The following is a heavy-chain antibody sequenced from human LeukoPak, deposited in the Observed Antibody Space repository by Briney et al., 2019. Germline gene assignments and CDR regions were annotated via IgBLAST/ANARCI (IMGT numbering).Heavy chain of an antibody. CDR3: ARGDSRTGGDHNWFDP. Sequence: GESLKISCKGSGYSFTSYWIGWVRQMPGKGLEWTGIIHPRDSDTTYSPSFQGQVTISADKSISTAYLQWSSLKASDTATYYCARGDSRTGGDHNWFDPWGQGTLVTVSS. J-gene: IGHJ5*02. V-gene: IGHV5-51*01. D-gene: IGHD2-21*02. CDR1: GYSFTSYW. CDR2: IHPRDSDT.